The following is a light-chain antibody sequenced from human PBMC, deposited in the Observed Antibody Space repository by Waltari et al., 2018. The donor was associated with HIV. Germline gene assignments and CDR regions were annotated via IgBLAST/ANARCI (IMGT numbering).Light chain of an antibody. CDR2: EVS. Sequence: QSALTQPASVSGSPGQSITISCTGTSSDVGGYNYVSWYQQHPGKAPKLMIDEVSNRPSGISIRFSGSKSGNTASLTISGLQAEDEADYYCSSYTSSSTLYVFGTGTKVTVL. CDR1: SSDVGGYNY. CDR3: SSYTSSSTLYV. J-gene: IGLJ1*01. V-gene: IGLV2-14*01.